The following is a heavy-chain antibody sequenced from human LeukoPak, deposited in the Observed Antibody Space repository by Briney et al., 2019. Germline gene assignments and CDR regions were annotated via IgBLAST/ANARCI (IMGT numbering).Heavy chain of an antibody. V-gene: IGHV3-74*01. CDR2: INSDGSST. CDR3: AKAVRAAADNDAFDI. Sequence: QPGGSLRLSCAASGFTFSSYWMHWVRQAPGKGLVWVSRINSDGSSTTYADSVKGRFTISRDNAKNSLYLQMNSLRAEDTALYYCAKAVRAAADNDAFDIWGQGTMVTVSS. J-gene: IGHJ3*02. CDR1: GFTFSSYW. D-gene: IGHD6-13*01.